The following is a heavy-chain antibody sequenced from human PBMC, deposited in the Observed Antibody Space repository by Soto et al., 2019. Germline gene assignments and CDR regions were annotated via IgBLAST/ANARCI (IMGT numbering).Heavy chain of an antibody. CDR3: VRRHVSATGIDWFDP. V-gene: IGHV1-3*01. CDR2: INAANGDT. Sequence: ASRNSCCEASGDTFTSYGIDWVRQAPGQRLEWMGWINAANGDTKYSPKFQGRVTITRDTSASTAYMELSSLRFEDTAVYYCVRRHVSATGIDWFDPRRQLPLVP. J-gene: IGHJ5*02. D-gene: IGHD6-13*01. CDR1: GDTFTSYG.